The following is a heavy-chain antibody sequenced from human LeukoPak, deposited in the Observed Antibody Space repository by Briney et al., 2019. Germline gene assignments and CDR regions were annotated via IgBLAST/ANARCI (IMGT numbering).Heavy chain of an antibody. CDR2: IYYTGST. Sequence: SETLSLTCTVSGGSISSYYWSWIRQPPGKGLEWIGYIYYTGSTNYNPSLKSRVTISLDTSKNQFSLKLTSVTAADTAVYYWAGAGGSKAAGGREVINFHHWGQGTLVTVS. V-gene: IGHV4-59*01. D-gene: IGHD6-13*01. CDR1: GGSISSYY. CDR3: AGAGGSKAAGGREVINFHH. J-gene: IGHJ1*01.